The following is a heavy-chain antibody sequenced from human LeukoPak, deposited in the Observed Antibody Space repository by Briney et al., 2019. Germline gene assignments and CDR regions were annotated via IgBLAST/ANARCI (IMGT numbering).Heavy chain of an antibody. CDR3: ASHRRYSTGSEEFDY. D-gene: IGHD6-19*01. CDR2: IYYSGST. CDR1: GGSISNSDYY. V-gene: IGHV4-39*01. Sequence: SETLSLTCTVSGGSISNSDYYGAWIRQPPGKGLEWIGSIYYSGSTYYNPSLKSRVTISVDTSKNQFSLKLSSVTAADTAVYYCASHRRYSTGSEEFDYWGQGTLVTVSS. J-gene: IGHJ4*02.